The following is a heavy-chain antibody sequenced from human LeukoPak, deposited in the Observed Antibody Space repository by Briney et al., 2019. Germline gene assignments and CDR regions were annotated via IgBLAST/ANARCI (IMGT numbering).Heavy chain of an antibody. Sequence: GGSLRLSCAASGFTFSSYEMNWVRQAPGKGLEWVSYISSSGDTIYYADSVKGRFTISRDNAKNSLYLQMNSLRAEDTAVYYCAKLSGYDFWRPADAFDIWGQGTMVTVSS. CDR2: ISSSGDTI. V-gene: IGHV3-48*03. CDR1: GFTFSSYE. CDR3: AKLSGYDFWRPADAFDI. D-gene: IGHD3-3*01. J-gene: IGHJ3*02.